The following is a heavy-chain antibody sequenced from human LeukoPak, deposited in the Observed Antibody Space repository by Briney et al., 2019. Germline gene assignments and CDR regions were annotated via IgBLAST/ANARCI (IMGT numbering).Heavy chain of an antibody. V-gene: IGHV3-48*01. CDR2: ISSSSSTI. J-gene: IGHJ4*02. Sequence: GGSLRLSCAASGFTFSSYGMNWVRQAPGKGLEWVSYISSSSSTIYYADSVKGRFTISRDNAKNSLYLQLNSLRAEDTAVYYCARAAIRNFDYWGQGTLVTVSS. CDR3: ARAAIRNFDY. CDR1: GFTFSSYG.